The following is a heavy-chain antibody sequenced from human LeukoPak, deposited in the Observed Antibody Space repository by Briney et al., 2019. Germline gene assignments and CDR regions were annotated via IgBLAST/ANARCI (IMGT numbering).Heavy chain of an antibody. V-gene: IGHV1-18*04. CDR2: ISAYNGNT. D-gene: IGHD3-9*01. CDR1: GYTFTSYG. Sequence: ASVKVSCKASGYTFTSYGISWVRQAPGQGLEWMGWISAYNGNTNYAQKLQGRVTMTTDTSTSTAYMELRSPRSDDTAVYYCARDTKLENKLRYFAPRGYYYGMDVWGKGTTVTVSS. J-gene: IGHJ6*04. CDR3: ARDTKLENKLRYFAPRGYYYGMDV.